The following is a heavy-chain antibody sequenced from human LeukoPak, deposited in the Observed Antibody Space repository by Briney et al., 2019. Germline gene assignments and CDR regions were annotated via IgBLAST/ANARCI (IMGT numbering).Heavy chain of an antibody. CDR2: ISWNSGTI. CDR3: AKDLYRGEDTAMVTFDY. J-gene: IGHJ4*02. V-gene: IGHV3-9*03. CDR1: GFNFDDYA. D-gene: IGHD5-18*01. Sequence: GGSLRRTCAASGFNFDDYAMHWVRQAPGTGLEWASSISWNSGTIGYADSVKGRFTISRDNAKNSLYLQMNSLRAEDMALYYCAKDLYRGEDTAMVTFDYWGQGTLVTVSS.